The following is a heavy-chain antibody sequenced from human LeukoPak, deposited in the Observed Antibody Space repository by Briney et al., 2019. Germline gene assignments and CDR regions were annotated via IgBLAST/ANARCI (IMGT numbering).Heavy chain of an antibody. V-gene: IGHV4-39*07. CDR1: GGSISSSSYY. D-gene: IGHD6-13*01. CDR3: ARDSALYSSSWGGKNWFDP. CDR2: IYYSGST. J-gene: IGHJ5*02. Sequence: KTSETLSLTCTVSGGSISSSSYYWGWIRQPPGKGLEWIGSIYYSGSTYYNPSLKSRVTLSVDTSKNQFSLKLSSVTAADTAVYYCARDSALYSSSWGGKNWFDPWGQGTLVTVSS.